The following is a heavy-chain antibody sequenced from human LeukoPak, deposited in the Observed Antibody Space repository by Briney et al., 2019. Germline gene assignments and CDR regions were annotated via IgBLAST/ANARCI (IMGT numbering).Heavy chain of an antibody. D-gene: IGHD3-3*01. CDR1: GGTFSSYA. CDR3: ARGLEWFFYYFDY. CDR2: IIPIFGTA. J-gene: IGHJ4*02. Sequence: ASVKVSCKASGGTFSSYAINWVRQAPGQGLEWMGGIIPIFGTANYAQKFQGRVTITADESTSTAYMELSSLRSEDTAVYYCARGLEWFFYYFDYWGQGTLVTVSS. V-gene: IGHV1-69*13.